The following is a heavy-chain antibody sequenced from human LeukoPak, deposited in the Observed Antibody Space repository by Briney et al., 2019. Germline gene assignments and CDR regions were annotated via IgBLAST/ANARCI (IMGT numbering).Heavy chain of an antibody. Sequence: GRSLRLSCAASGYIFSDHAMHWVRQAPGKGLEWLAYLSHDGTTAYYANSVKGRLTISRDNTKNSLYLQMNSLRAEDTAVYYCARLSGLPHGGFDSWGQGTLVTVSS. CDR3: ARLSGLPHGGFDS. V-gene: IGHV3-30*04. J-gene: IGHJ4*02. D-gene: IGHD1-26*01. CDR2: LSHDGTTA. CDR1: GYIFSDHA.